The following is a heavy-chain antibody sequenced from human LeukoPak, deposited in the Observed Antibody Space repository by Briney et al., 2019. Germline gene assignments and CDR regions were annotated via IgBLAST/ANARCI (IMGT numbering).Heavy chain of an antibody. D-gene: IGHD3-22*01. CDR1: GGTFSSYA. Sequence: SVKVSCKASGGTFSSYAISWVRQAPGQGLEWMGGIIPIFGTANYAQKFQGRVTITADESTSTAYMELSSLRSEDTAVYYCTTYYYDSSGYPRRFDPWGPGTLVTVSS. J-gene: IGHJ5*02. CDR3: TTYYYDSSGYPRRFDP. CDR2: IIPIFGTA. V-gene: IGHV1-69*13.